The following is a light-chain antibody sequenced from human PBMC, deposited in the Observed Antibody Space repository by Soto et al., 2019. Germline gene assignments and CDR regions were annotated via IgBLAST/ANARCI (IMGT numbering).Light chain of an antibody. CDR3: QQRSNWPPELT. Sequence: EIVLTQSPATLSLSPGEGATLSCRASQSVSSYLAWYQHKPGQAPRLLIYDASTRATGIPARFSGSGSGTGFTLTTSSLEPEDFAVYYGQQRSNWPPELTFGGGTKVEIK. V-gene: IGKV3-11*01. CDR2: DAS. CDR1: QSVSSY. J-gene: IGKJ4*01.